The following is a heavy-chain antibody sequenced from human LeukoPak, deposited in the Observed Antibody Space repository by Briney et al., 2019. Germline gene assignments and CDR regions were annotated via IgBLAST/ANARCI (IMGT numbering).Heavy chain of an antibody. Sequence: SETLSLTCTVSGGSISSGGYYWSWIRQPPGKGLEWIGYIYHSGSTYYNPSLKSRVTISVDRSKNQFSLKLSSVTAADTAVYYCARGYSFDAFDIWGQGTMVTVSS. J-gene: IGHJ3*02. CDR2: IYHSGST. CDR1: GGSISSGGYY. CDR3: ARGYSFDAFDI. V-gene: IGHV4-30-2*01. D-gene: IGHD5-18*01.